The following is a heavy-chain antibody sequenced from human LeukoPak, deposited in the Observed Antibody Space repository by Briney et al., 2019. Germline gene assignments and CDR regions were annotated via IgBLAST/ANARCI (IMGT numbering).Heavy chain of an antibody. CDR3: ARRGSSVGVSYYSFDY. CDR2: XXPNSCCP. J-gene: IGHJ4*02. V-gene: IGHV1-2*02. D-gene: IGHD1-26*01. Sequence: XXPNSCCPNYAQKFPGSVTMTSDTSISTAYMELSRLRSEDTAVYYCARRGSSVGVSYYSFDYWGQGTLVTVSS.